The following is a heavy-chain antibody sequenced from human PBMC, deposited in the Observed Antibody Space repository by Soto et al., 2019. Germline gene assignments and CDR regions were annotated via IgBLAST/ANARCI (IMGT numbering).Heavy chain of an antibody. D-gene: IGHD1-1*01. J-gene: IGHJ4*02. CDR1: GGSISSSNW. CDR3: ARLAGTPRVDFDY. CDR2: IYHSGST. Sequence: QVQLQESGPGLVKPSGTLSLTCAVSGGSISSSNWWSWVRQPPGKGLEWIGEIYHSGSTNYNPSLQIRVTISVDKSKNQLSLKLSSVTAADTAVYYCARLAGTPRVDFDYWGQGTLVTVSS. V-gene: IGHV4-4*02.